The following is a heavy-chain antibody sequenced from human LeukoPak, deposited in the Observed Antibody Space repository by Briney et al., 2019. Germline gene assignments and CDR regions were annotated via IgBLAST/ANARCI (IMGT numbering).Heavy chain of an antibody. CDR3: ARHNSKAADTAMVLPSN. D-gene: IGHD5-18*01. CDR2: IYPGDSDT. CDR1: GYSFTSYW. Sequence: GESLKISCKGSGYSFTSYWIGWVRQMPGKGLEWMGIIYPGDSDTRYSPSFQGQVTISADKSISTAYLQWSSLKASDTAMYYCARHNSKAADTAMVLPSNWGQGTLVTVSS. V-gene: IGHV5-51*01. J-gene: IGHJ4*02.